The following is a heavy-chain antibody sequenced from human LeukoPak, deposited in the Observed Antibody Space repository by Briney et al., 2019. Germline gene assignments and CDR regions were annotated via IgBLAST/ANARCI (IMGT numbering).Heavy chain of an antibody. CDR3: ARARYCSGGSCYAEY. J-gene: IGHJ4*02. CDR2: IYPGDSDT. V-gene: IGHV5-51*01. D-gene: IGHD2-15*01. Sequence: GESLKISCKGSGYSFSSYWIGWVRQMPGKGLEWMGIIYPGDSDTRYSPSFQGQVTISADKSISTAYLQWSSLKASDTAMYYCARARYCSGGSCYAEYWGQGTLVTVSS. CDR1: GYSFSSYW.